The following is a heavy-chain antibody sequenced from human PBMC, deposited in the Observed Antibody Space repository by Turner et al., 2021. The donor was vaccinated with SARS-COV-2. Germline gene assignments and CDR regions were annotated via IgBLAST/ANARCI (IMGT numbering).Heavy chain of an antibody. CDR2: ISNDGSNK. CDR3: AKSYSGSYWDRNDY. V-gene: IGHV3-30*18. Sequence: QVQLVESGGGVVQPGRSLRLSCAASGFTFSLYGMHWVRQAPGKGLEWVAVISNDGSNKYYADSVKGRFTISRDNSKNTLYLQMNSLRAEDTAVYYCAKSYSGSYWDRNDYWGQGTLVTVSS. CDR1: GFTFSLYG. J-gene: IGHJ4*02. D-gene: IGHD1-26*01.